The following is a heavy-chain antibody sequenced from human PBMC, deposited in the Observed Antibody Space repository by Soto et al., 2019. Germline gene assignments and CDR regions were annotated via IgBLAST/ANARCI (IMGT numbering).Heavy chain of an antibody. CDR2: MSYDGTNK. CDR1: GFTFSTFG. CDR3: AKDSARGGGDHYYHYAMDV. D-gene: IGHD3-16*02. J-gene: IGHJ6*02. V-gene: IGHV3-30*18. Sequence: QVQLVESGGGVVQPGRSLRLSCAASGFTFSTFGMHWVRQAPGKGLEWVAVMSYDGTNKYYTDSVQGRLTISRDNSRNTLFLQTSSLSAEDTAVYYCAKDSARGGGDHYYHYAMDVWGQGTTVTVSS.